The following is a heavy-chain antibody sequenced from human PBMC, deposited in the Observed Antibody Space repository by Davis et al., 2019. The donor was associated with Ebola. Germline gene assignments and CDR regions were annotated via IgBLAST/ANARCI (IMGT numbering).Heavy chain of an antibody. D-gene: IGHD6-19*01. Sequence: PGGSLRLSCAASGFTFSSYAMHWVRQAPGKGLEWVAVISYDGSNKYYADSVKGRFTISRDNSKSTLYMQMNSLRAEETAVYYCARVIRAVAGTSYYGMDVWGKGTTVTVSS. CDR3: ARVIRAVAGTSYYGMDV. CDR2: ISYDGSNK. V-gene: IGHV3-30-3*01. J-gene: IGHJ6*04. CDR1: GFTFSSYA.